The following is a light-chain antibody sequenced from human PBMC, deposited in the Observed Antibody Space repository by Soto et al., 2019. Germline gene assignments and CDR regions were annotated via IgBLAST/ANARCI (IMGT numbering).Light chain of an antibody. CDR1: QSISSW. Sequence: DIQMTQSPSTLSASVGERVTITCRASQSISSWLAWYQHKPGKAPKLLIYDASSLESGVPSRFSGSGSGTEFTLTISSLQPDDFATYYCQQYNSYSPWTFGQGTKVDIK. CDR2: DAS. J-gene: IGKJ1*01. CDR3: QQYNSYSPWT. V-gene: IGKV1-5*01.